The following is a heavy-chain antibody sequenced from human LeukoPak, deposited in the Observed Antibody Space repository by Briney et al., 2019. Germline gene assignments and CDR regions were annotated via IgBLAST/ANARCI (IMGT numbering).Heavy chain of an antibody. J-gene: IGHJ3*02. CDR1: GGSISSGGYS. CDR3: ARGGYYYDSSGYYGGAFDI. Sequence: SETLSLTCAVSGGSISSGGYSWSWIRQPPGKGLEWIGYIYHSGSTYYNPSLQSRVTISVDRSKNQFSLKLSSVTAADTAVYYCARGGYYYDSSGYYGGAFDIWGQGTMVTVSS. CDR2: IYHSGST. D-gene: IGHD3-22*01. V-gene: IGHV4-30-2*01.